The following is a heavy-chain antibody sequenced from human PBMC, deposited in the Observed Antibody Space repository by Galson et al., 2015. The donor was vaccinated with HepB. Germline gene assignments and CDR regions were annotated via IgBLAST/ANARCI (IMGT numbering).Heavy chain of an antibody. J-gene: IGHJ4*02. Sequence: SLRLSCAASGFTFSRNSMHWVRQAPGKGLEWVAVIWHDGGNKYYADSVKGRFTISRDNSKNTVSLQMNSLREEDTAVYYCARSLQVGAVADHWDQGTLVTVSS. V-gene: IGHV3-33*01. CDR3: ARSLQVGAVADH. D-gene: IGHD1-26*01. CDR2: IWHDGGNK. CDR1: GFTFSRNS.